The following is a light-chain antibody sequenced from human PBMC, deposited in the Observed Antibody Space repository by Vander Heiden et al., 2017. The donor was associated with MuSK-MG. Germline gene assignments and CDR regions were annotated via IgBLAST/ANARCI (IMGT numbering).Light chain of an antibody. CDR1: SSNIGSNT. CDR2: SNN. CDR3: AAWDDSLNGRCWV. J-gene: IGLJ3*02. V-gene: IGLV1-44*01. Sequence: QSVLTQPPSASGTPGQRVTISCSRSSSNIGSNTVNWYQQLPGTAPKLLIYSNNQRPSGGPDRFSGSKSGTSASLAISGLQSEDEADYYCAAWDDSLNGRCWVFGGGTKLTVL.